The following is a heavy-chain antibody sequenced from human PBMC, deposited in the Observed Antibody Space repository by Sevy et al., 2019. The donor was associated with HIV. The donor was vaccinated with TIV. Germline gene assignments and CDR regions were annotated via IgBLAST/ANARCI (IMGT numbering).Heavy chain of an antibody. CDR1: GFTFSSYA. J-gene: IGHJ2*01. V-gene: IGHV3-23*01. CDR3: AKEPYYDSSGRAQDWYFDL. D-gene: IGHD3-22*01. CDR2: ISGSGGST. Sequence: GGSLRLSCAASGFTFSSYAMSWVRQAPGKGLEWVSAISGSGGSTYYADSVKGRFTISRDNSKNTLYLQMNSLRAEDWAGTYCAKEPYYDSSGRAQDWYFDLWGRGTLVTFSS.